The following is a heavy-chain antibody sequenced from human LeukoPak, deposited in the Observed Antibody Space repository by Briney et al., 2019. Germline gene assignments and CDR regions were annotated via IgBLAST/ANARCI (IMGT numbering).Heavy chain of an antibody. CDR2: ISASSRYI. Sequence: RPGGSLRLSCAASGFPFTSYSMNWVRQTPGKGLERVSSISASSRYIYYADSVKGRFTISRDNAKNSIYLQMNSLRVEDTAVYYCARDWEYTDYLHNWFDPWGQGTLVTVPS. J-gene: IGHJ5*02. V-gene: IGHV3-21*01. D-gene: IGHD4-11*01. CDR3: ARDWEYTDYLHNWFDP. CDR1: GFPFTSYS.